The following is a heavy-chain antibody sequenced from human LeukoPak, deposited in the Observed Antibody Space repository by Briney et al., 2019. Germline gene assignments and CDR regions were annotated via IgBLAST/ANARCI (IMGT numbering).Heavy chain of an antibody. CDR2: IHNDGSAT. J-gene: IGHJ4*02. CDR3: ASTARQSYFDY. Sequence: GGSLRLSCAASGFTFSTSWMHWVRQAPGKGLVWVSRIHNDGSATNYADSVKGRFTISRDNAKNTLCLQMNSLRDEDTAVYYCASTARQSYFDYWGQGILVTVSS. CDR1: GFTFSTSW. V-gene: IGHV3-74*01.